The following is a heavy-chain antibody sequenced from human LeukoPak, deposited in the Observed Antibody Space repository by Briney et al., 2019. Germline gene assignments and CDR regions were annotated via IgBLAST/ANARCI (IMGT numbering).Heavy chain of an antibody. CDR3: ARDNSGSYFLGYFTLDYYFDY. V-gene: IGHV3-33*01. CDR2: IWYDGSNK. D-gene: IGHD1-26*01. J-gene: IGHJ4*02. Sequence: PGRSLRLSCAASGFTFSSYGMHWVRQAPGKGLEWVAVIWYDGSNKYYADSVKGRFTISRDNPKNTLYLQMNSLRAEDTAVYYCARDNSGSYFLGYFTLDYYFDYWGQGTLVTVSS. CDR1: GFTFSSYG.